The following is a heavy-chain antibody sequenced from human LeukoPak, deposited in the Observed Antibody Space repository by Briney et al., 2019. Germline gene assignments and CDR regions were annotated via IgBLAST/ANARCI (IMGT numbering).Heavy chain of an antibody. CDR2: IKSKTDGGTT. D-gene: IGHD3-22*01. CDR1: GFTFSNAW. CDR3: TTDLTPTDYDSSGYQHS. Sequence: GGSLRLSCAASGFTFSNAWMNWVRQAPGKGLEWVGRIKSKTDGGTTDYAAPVKGRFTISRDDSKNTLYLQMNSLKTEDTAVYYCTTDLTPTDYDSSGYQHSRGQGTLVTVSS. J-gene: IGHJ4*02. V-gene: IGHV3-15*07.